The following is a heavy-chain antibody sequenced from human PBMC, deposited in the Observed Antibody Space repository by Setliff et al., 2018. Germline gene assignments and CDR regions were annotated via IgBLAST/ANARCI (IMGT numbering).Heavy chain of an antibody. J-gene: IGHJ4*02. D-gene: IGHD3-10*01. V-gene: IGHV3-9*01. CDR2: ISWNSGSI. CDR3: AKSGFGRWGASY. Sequence: GGSLRLSCAASGFTFDDYAMHWVRQAPGKGLEWVSGISWNSGSIGYADSVKGRFTISRDNAKNSLYLQMNGLRAEDTALYYCAKSGFGRWGASYWGQGTLVTVSS. CDR1: GFTFDDYA.